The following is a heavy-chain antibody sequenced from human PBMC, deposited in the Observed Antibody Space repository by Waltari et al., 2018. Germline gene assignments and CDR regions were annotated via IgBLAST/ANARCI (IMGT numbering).Heavy chain of an antibody. CDR2: IYSGGNT. CDR1: GFPVSTNY. Sequence: EVQLVESGGGLFQPGGSLRLSCAASGFPVSTNYMSWVRQAPGKGLDWVSVIYSGGNTYSADSVKGRFTISRDNSKNTLYLQMNSLRAEDTVVYYCARGPGEFLPIDFWGQGTLVTVSS. D-gene: IGHD7-27*01. V-gene: IGHV3-53*01. J-gene: IGHJ4*02. CDR3: ARGPGEFLPIDF.